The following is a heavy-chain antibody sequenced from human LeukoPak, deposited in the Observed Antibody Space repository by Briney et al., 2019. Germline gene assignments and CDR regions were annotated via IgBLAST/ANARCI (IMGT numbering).Heavy chain of an antibody. J-gene: IGHJ6*03. CDR1: GGSFTTSW. D-gene: IGHD6-19*01. CDR3: QGVPLGYSSGWTSDYSYMDV. V-gene: IGHV4-34*01. Sequence: SETLSLTCAVYGGSFTTSWWSWIRQAPGKGLEWIGEITHRGSTNYNPSLKSRVTISLDTPNSQFSLSLSFLTAADTAMYYCQGVPLGYSSGWTSDYSYMDVWGKGTPVTVS. CDR2: ITHRGST.